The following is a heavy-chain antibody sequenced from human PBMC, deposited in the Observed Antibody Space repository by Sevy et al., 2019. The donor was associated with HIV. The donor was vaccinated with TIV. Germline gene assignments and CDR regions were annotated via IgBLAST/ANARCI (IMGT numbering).Heavy chain of an antibody. CDR1: GFTFSSYE. V-gene: IGHV3-48*03. D-gene: IGHD4-17*01. Sequence: RLSCVASGFTFSSYEMNWVRQAPGKGLEWVSYISNSGTSMYYSDSVKGRFTISRDNARNSLYLQMNSLRAEDTAVYYCARDLPPSATTVAHFDCWGQGTLVTVSS. CDR2: ISNSGTSM. CDR3: ARDLPPSATTVAHFDC. J-gene: IGHJ4*02.